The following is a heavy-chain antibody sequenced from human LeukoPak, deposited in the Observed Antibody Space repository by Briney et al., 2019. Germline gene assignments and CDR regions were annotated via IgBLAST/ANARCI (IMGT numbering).Heavy chain of an antibody. Sequence: PGGSLRLSCAASGFTFSSCWMSWVRQAPGKGLEWVANIKQDGSEKYYVDPVKGRFTISRDNAKNSLYLQMNSLRAEDTAVYYCARNLPAADYWGQGTLVTVSS. D-gene: IGHD2-2*01. V-gene: IGHV3-7*01. CDR2: IKQDGSEK. CDR1: GFTFSSCW. CDR3: ARNLPAADY. J-gene: IGHJ4*02.